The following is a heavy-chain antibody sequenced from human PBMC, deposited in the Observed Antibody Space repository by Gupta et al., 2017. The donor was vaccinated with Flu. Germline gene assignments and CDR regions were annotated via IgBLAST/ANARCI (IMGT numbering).Heavy chain of an antibody. Sequence: SSNSFSWVRQAPGQGLEWMGGIIPVSETANYAVRFQGRLTITADKSTNTGYMDLTSLTSDDTAVYYCAGQLGNWGYNGADYWGQGTLVSVSS. CDR2: IIPVSETA. D-gene: IGHD2-8*01. V-gene: IGHV1-69*06. CDR1: SSNS. J-gene: IGHJ4*02. CDR3: AGQLGNWGYNGADY.